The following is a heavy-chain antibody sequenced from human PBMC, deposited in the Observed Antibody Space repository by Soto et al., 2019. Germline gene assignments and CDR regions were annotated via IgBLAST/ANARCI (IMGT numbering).Heavy chain of an antibody. J-gene: IGHJ6*02. Sequence: QLQLQESGPRLVKPSETLSLTCSVSGGSISSSSYSWGWIRQPPGKGLEWIGTIYYSGSTRYNPSLEGRAAISADSPNNELTLRLSSVTASEAGVYYCGRQPGHCGSTTCFGYYIVDAGGQGTTVTVS. CDR1: GGSISSSSYS. V-gene: IGHV4-39*01. CDR2: IYYSGST. D-gene: IGHD2-2*01. CDR3: GRQPGHCGSTTCFGYYIVDA.